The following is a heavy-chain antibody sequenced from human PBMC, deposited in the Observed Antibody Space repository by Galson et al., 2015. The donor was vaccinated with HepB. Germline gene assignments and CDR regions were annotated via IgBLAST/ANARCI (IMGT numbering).Heavy chain of an antibody. D-gene: IGHD2-21*01. CDR3: ARVTNWGLFDY. J-gene: IGHJ4*02. CDR2: ISSDGVTT. V-gene: IGHV3-64*01. Sequence: VRQAPGKRLEYVSGISSDGVTTHYGNSVKGGFTISRDNGKNTVYLQMGSLRIEDMAVYYCARVTNWGLFDYWGQGVLVTVSS.